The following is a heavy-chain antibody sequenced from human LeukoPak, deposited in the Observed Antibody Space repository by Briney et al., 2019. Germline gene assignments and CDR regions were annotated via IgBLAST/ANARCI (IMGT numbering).Heavy chain of an antibody. J-gene: IGHJ5*02. D-gene: IGHD1-26*01. Sequence: GASVKVSCKASGYTFTSYGISWVRQAPGQGLEWMGWISAYNGNTNYAQKLQGRATMTTDTSTSTAYMELRSLRSDDTAVYYCARESGSQPLPNWFDPWGQGTLVTVSS. CDR1: GYTFTSYG. V-gene: IGHV1-18*01. CDR2: ISAYNGNT. CDR3: ARESGSQPLPNWFDP.